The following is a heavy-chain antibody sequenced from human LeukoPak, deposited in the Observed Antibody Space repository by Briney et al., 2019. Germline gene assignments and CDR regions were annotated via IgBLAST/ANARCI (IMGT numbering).Heavy chain of an antibody. Sequence: SETLSLTCAVYGGSFSGYYWSWIRQPPGKGLEWIGEINHSGSTNYNPSLKSRVTISVDTSKNQFSLKLSSVTAADTAVYYCARGRITMVRGVISPYYGMDVWGQGTTVTVSS. J-gene: IGHJ6*02. CDR2: INHSGST. D-gene: IGHD3-10*01. CDR3: ARGRITMVRGVISPYYGMDV. CDR1: GGSFSGYY. V-gene: IGHV4-34*01.